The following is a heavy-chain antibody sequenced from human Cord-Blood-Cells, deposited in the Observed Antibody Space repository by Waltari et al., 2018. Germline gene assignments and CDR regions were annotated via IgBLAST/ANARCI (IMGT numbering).Heavy chain of an antibody. CDR2: ISPIFGTA. Sequence: QVQLVQSGAEVKKPGSSVKVSCKASGGTFSSYAISWVRQAPGQGLEWMGGISPIFGTANYAQKFQGRVTITAHESTSTAYMELSSLGSEDTAVYYCAAPRYCSSTSCYIYFDYWGQGTLVTVSS. D-gene: IGHD2-2*02. V-gene: IGHV1-69*01. CDR1: GGTFSSYA. CDR3: AAPRYCSSTSCYIYFDY. J-gene: IGHJ4*02.